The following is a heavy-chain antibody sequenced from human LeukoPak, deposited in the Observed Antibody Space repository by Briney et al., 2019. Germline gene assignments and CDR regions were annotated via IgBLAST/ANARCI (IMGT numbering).Heavy chain of an antibody. V-gene: IGHV3-30*04. CDR3: ARGSIDWQAVAFDC. CDR2: ISYDGTDK. J-gene: IGHJ4*02. D-gene: IGHD2-21*01. Sequence: GSLRLSCAASGFIFSPYTMHWVRQAPGKGLEWVALISYDGTDKYHADSVKGRFTISRDNSKNTLYLQTNSLRTEDTAVYYCARGSIDWQAVAFDCWGQGTLVTVSS. CDR1: GFIFSPYT.